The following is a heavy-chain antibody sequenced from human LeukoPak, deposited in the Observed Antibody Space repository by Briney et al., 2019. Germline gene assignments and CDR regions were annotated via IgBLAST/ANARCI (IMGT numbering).Heavy chain of an antibody. CDR3: AKEGYCSSTSCPKRGPFDY. D-gene: IGHD2-2*01. CDR2: ISGSGGST. V-gene: IGHV3-23*01. Sequence: GGSLRLSCAASGFTFSKYGIHWVRQAPGKGLEWVSAISGSGGSTYYADSVKGRFTISRDNSKNTLYLQMNSLRAEDTAVYYCAKEGYCSSTSCPKRGPFDYWGQGTLVTVSS. J-gene: IGHJ4*02. CDR1: GFTFSKYG.